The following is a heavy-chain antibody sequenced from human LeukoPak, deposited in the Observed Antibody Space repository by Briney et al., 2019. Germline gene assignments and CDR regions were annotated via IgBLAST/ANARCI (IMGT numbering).Heavy chain of an antibody. D-gene: IGHD3-22*01. CDR3: ARSLYDSSGYYFEGWFDP. CDR2: IYYSGGT. V-gene: IGHV4-59*12. CDR1: GGSISSYY. J-gene: IGHJ5*02. Sequence: SETLSLTCTVSGGSISSYYWSWIRQPPGKGLEWIGYIYYSGGTSYNPSLKSRVTISVDRSKNQFSLKLSSVTAADTAVYYCARSLYDSSGYYFEGWFDPWGQGTLVTVSS.